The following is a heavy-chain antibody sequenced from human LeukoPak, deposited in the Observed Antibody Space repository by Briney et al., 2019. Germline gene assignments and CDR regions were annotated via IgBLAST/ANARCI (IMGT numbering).Heavy chain of an antibody. V-gene: IGHV1-2*02. CDR2: INPNSGGT. J-gene: IGHJ4*02. Sequence: ASVKVSCKASGYTFTGYYMHWVRQAPGQGLEWMGWINPNSGGTNYAQKFQGRVTMTRDTSISTAYMELSRLRSDDTAVYYCARGHSSGWSPFDYWGQGTLVTVSS. CDR3: ARGHSSGWSPFDY. D-gene: IGHD6-19*01. CDR1: GYTFTGYY.